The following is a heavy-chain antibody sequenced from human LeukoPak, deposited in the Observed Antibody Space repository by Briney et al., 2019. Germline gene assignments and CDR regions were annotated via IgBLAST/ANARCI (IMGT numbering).Heavy chain of an antibody. V-gene: IGHV1-69*13. D-gene: IGHD5-12*01. CDR2: IIPIFGTA. Sequence: SVKVSCKASGGTFSSYAISWVRQAPGQGLEWMGGIIPIFGTANYAQKFQGRVTITADESTSTAYMELSSLRAEDTAAYYCARGPNSGYSYFDPWGQGTLVTVSS. CDR1: GGTFSSYA. CDR3: ARGPNSGYSYFDP. J-gene: IGHJ5*02.